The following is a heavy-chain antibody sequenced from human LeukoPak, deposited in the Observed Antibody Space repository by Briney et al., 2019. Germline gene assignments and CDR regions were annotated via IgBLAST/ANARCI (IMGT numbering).Heavy chain of an antibody. CDR2: INHSGST. D-gene: IGHD3-10*01. Sequence: SETLSLTCAVYGGSFSGYYLNWIRQPPGKGLEWIGEINHSGSTNYNPSLKSRVAMSVDTSKNQFSLKLSSVTAADTAVYYCARDKGMYYYGSGDDYWGQGTLVTVSS. V-gene: IGHV4-34*01. CDR1: GGSFSGYY. CDR3: ARDKGMYYYGSGDDY. J-gene: IGHJ4*02.